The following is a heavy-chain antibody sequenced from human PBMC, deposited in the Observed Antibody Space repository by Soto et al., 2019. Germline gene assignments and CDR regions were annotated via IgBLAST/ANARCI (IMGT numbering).Heavy chain of an antibody. CDR1: GFTFSTFA. CDR2: ISGSGTST. D-gene: IGHD6-19*01. Sequence: GGSLRLSCAASGFTFSTFAMSWVRQAPGKGPEWVSGISGSGTSTYYADSVKGRFTISRDNSKNTLYLQMNSLRAEDAAVYYCAKTEQWLIAYFDYWGQGTLVTVSS. J-gene: IGHJ4*02. V-gene: IGHV3-23*01. CDR3: AKTEQWLIAYFDY.